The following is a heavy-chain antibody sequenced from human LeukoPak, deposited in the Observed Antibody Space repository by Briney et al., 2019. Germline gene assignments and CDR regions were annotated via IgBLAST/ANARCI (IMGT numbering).Heavy chain of an antibody. D-gene: IGHD2-2*01. CDR1: GGSFSGYY. J-gene: IGHJ4*02. CDR2: INHSGST. Sequence: SETLSLTCAVCGGSFSGYYWSWIRQPPGEGLEWMGEINHSGSTNYNPSLKSRVTISVDTSKNQFSLKLSSVTAADTAVYYCASLPDCSSTSCLDYWGQGTLVTVSS. CDR3: ASLPDCSSTSCLDY. V-gene: IGHV4-34*01.